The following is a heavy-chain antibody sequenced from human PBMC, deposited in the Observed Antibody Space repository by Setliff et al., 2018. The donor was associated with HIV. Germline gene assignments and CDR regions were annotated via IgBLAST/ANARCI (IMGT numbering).Heavy chain of an antibody. J-gene: IGHJ4*02. D-gene: IGHD6-25*01. Sequence: GGSLRLSCAASGFTFSTYTMNWVRQAPGKGLEWVSGIIGSGASTYYADFAEDRFTVSRDNSRNTLYLQMNDLTADDMAIYYCAKDQSSAGYYFDSWGQGTLVTVSS. V-gene: IGHV3-23*01. CDR2: IIGSGAST. CDR3: AKDQSSAGYYFDS. CDR1: GFTFSTYT.